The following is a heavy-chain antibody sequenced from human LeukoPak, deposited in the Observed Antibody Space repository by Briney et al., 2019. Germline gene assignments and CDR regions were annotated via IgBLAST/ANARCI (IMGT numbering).Heavy chain of an antibody. CDR1: GASISSSNYY. J-gene: IGHJ4*02. V-gene: IGHV4-39*07. CDR3: ARALGRVPPFRGSIDY. Sequence: SETLSLTCAVSGASISSSNYYWGWVRQSPGKGLEWIGEINHSGSTNYNPSLKSRVTISVDTSKNQFSLKLSSVTAADTAVYYCARALGRVPPFRGSIDYWGQGTLVTVSS. CDR2: INHSGST. D-gene: IGHD6-13*01.